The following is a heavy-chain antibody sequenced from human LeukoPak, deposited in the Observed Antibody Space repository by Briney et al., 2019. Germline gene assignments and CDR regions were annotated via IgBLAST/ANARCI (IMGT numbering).Heavy chain of an antibody. Sequence: PGGSLRLSCAASGFTFSSYWMHWIRQVPGERLVWVSRINSDGSSTNYADSMKGRFTISRDNAKDTLYLQMNSLRAEDTAVYYCTRGHVVAVPRSLFGTRTRGLDAVGSDYWGQGTLVTVSS. CDR1: GFTFSSYW. CDR2: INSDGSST. V-gene: IGHV3-74*01. J-gene: IGHJ4*02. CDR3: TRGHVVAVPRSLFGTRTRGLDAVGSDY. D-gene: IGHD2-2*01.